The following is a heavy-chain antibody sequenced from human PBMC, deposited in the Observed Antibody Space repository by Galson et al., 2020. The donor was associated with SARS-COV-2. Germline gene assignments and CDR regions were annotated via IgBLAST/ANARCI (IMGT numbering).Heavy chain of an antibody. CDR1: GGSISGYY. CDR3: ARGVGASEKFDY. V-gene: IGHV4-4*07. D-gene: IGHD1-26*01. J-gene: IGHJ4*02. CDR2: IYTNENT. Sequence: LETLSLTCTVSGGSISGYYWSWIRQPAGKGLEYIGRIYTNENTNYNPSLKSRVTMSVDSSKNQVSLKLSSVTAADTAVYYCARGVGASEKFDYWGQGTLVSVSS.